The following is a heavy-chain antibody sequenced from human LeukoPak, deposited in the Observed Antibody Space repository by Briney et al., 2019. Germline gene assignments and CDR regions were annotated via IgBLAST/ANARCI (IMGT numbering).Heavy chain of an antibody. V-gene: IGHV3-72*01. J-gene: IGHJ3*01. CDR3: ARDGAEGDDSAFDV. CDR1: GFTLSDHL. CDR2: RRSKSKKYTT. D-gene: IGHD3-22*01. Sequence: TGGSLRLSCVASGFTLSDHLMDWVRQAPGKWLEWIGRRRSKSKKYTTEYAASVKGRFSISGDESRNSMFLQLNSLKTEDTAMYYCARDGAEGDDSAFDVWGQGTMVTVSS.